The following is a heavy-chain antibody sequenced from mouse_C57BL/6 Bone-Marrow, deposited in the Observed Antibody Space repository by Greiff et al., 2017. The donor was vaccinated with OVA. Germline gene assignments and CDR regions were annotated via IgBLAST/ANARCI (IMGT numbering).Heavy chain of an antibody. J-gene: IGHJ1*03. Sequence: VQLQQPGAELVKPGASVKMSCKASGYTFTSYWITWVKQRPGQGLEWLGDISPGSGSPNYNETFQSTSTLTVDTSSSTAYMQLSSLTAEDSAVYYCARGRTYGSSPYWYFEVWGTGTTVTVAS. D-gene: IGHD1-1*01. CDR3: ARGRTYGSSPYWYFEV. V-gene: IGHV1-55*01. CDR1: GYTFTSYW. CDR2: ISPGSGSP.